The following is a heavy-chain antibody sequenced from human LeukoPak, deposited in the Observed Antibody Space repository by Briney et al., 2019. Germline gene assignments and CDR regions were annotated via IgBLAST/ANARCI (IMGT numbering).Heavy chain of an antibody. J-gene: IGHJ3*01. CDR3: ARGAGPKAFDV. Sequence: EASVTVSCKASGYTFTGNHLHWVRQAPGQGLEWMGWINPNNGGTSFAQNFQGRVTLTRDRSISTAYMELSTLRSDDTAVYYCARGAGPKAFDVWGQGTMVTLST. CDR1: GYTFTGNH. V-gene: IGHV1-2*02. CDR2: INPNNGGT.